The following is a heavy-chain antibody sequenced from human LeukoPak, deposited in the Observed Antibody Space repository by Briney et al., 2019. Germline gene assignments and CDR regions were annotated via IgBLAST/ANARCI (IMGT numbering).Heavy chain of an antibody. CDR2: INPSSGTT. Sequence: GASVKVSCTTSGYTFTNYYMHWVRQAPGQGLEWMGIINPSSGTTSFAQKFQGRVTMTRDTSTRTLYMQLSSLRSEDTAVYYCARGPAGTNYYFYGMDVWGQGTTVTVSS. CDR1: GYTFTNYY. CDR3: ARGPAGTNYYFYGMDV. J-gene: IGHJ6*02. V-gene: IGHV1-46*01. D-gene: IGHD6-13*01.